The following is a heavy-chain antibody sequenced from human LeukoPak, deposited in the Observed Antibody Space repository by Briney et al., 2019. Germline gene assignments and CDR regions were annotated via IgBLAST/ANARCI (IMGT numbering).Heavy chain of an antibody. J-gene: IGHJ3*02. D-gene: IGHD3-3*01. V-gene: IGHV3-30*18. CDR1: GLTFSSYG. CDR3: AKDLFAAPLRFLEWLLDAFDI. Sequence: GGSLRLSCAASGLTFSSYGMHWVRQAPGKGLEWVAVISYDGSNKYYADSVKGRFTISRDNSKNTLYLQMNSLRAEDTAVYYCAKDLFAAPLRFLEWLLDAFDIWGQGTMVTVSS. CDR2: ISYDGSNK.